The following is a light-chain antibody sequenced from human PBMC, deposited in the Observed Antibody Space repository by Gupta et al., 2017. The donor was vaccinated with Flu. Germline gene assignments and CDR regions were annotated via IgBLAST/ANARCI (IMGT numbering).Light chain of an antibody. V-gene: IGKV3-11*01. CDR3: QQRSGLPMYT. Sequence: EIVLTQSPATLSLSPGDRAILSCRASQSVNIYLAWYQQKPGQPPRLLMFDASKREAGIADRFSGSGLGKDLTLTISTREQEDFAVYYCQQRSGLPMYTFGQGTKL. CDR2: DAS. J-gene: IGKJ2*01. CDR1: QSVNIY.